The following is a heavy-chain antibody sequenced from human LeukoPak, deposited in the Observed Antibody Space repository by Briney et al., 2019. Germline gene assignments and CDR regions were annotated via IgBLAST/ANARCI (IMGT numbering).Heavy chain of an antibody. Sequence: GGSLRLSCAASGFTFDDYGMSWVRQAPGKGLEWVSGNADSVKGRFTISRDNAKNSLYLQMNSLRAEDTALYYCARDRDSSGYSNDAFDIWGQGTMVTVSS. J-gene: IGHJ3*02. CDR3: ARDRDSSGYSNDAFDI. D-gene: IGHD3-22*01. V-gene: IGHV3-20*04. CDR1: GFTFDDYG.